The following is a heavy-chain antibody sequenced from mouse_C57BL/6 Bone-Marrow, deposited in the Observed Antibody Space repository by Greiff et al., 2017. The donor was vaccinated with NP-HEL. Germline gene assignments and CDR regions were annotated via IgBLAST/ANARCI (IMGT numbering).Heavy chain of an antibody. Sequence: QVQLKQPGAELVKPGASVKLSCKASGYTFTSYWMHWVKQRPGRGLEWIGRIDPNSGGTKYNEKFKSKATLTVDKPSSTAYMQLSSLTSEDSAVYYCARSGNYGSSYCWYFDVWGTGTTVTVSS. CDR2: IDPNSGGT. CDR3: ARSGNYGSSYCWYFDV. V-gene: IGHV1-72*01. D-gene: IGHD1-1*01. CDR1: GYTFTSYW. J-gene: IGHJ1*03.